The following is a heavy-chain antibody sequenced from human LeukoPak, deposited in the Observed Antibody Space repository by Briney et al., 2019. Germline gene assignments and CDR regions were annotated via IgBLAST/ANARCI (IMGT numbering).Heavy chain of an antibody. CDR1: GFTVSSNY. D-gene: IGHD3-9*01. CDR2: IYSGGST. CDR3: ASSPVLRYFDWFRYYYGMDV. V-gene: IGHV3-66*01. J-gene: IGHJ6*02. Sequence: GGSLRLSCAASGFTVSSNYMSWVRQAPGKGLEWVSVIYSGGSTYYADSVKGRFTISRDNSKNTLYLEMNSLRAEDTAVYYCASSPVLRYFDWFRYYYGMDVWGQGTTDTVSS.